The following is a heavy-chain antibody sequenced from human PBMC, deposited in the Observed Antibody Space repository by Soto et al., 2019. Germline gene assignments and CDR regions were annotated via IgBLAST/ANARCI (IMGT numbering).Heavy chain of an antibody. CDR2: INSDGSTT. CDR1: GFTFSNYW. V-gene: IGHV3-74*01. CDR3: ARVASSSAFDY. Sequence: GGSLRLSCAASGFTFSNYWMHWVRQAPGKGLVWVSLINSDGSTTIHADSVKGRFTISRDNAKNTLYLQMNSLRAEDTAVYRCARVASSSAFDYWGQGTLVTVSS. J-gene: IGHJ4*02. D-gene: IGHD2-15*01.